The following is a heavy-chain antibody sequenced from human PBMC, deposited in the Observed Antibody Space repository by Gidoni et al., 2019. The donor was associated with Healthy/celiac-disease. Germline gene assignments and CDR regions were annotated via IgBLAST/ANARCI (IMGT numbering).Heavy chain of an antibody. D-gene: IGHD6-6*01. CDR2: IIPIFGTA. V-gene: IGHV1-69*01. Sequence: QVQLVQSGAEVKKPGSSVKVSCKASEGTFSSYAISWVRQAPGQGLEWMGGIIPIFGTANYAQKFQGRVTITADESTSTAYMELSSLRSEDTAVYYCAGREYSSSYNWFDPWGQGTLVTVSS. CDR1: EGTFSSYA. CDR3: AGREYSSSYNWFDP. J-gene: IGHJ5*02.